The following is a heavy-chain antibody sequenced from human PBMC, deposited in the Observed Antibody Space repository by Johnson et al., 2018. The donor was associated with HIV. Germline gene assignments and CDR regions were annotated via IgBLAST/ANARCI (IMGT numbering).Heavy chain of an antibody. V-gene: IGHV3-64*01. Sequence: EVQLVESGGGVVRPGGSLRLSCAASGFTFDDYGMSWVSQAPGKGPEFVSAIRGNGGTTYYAKSVKGRLTISSDNSKKTVYLQIGSLRAQDMAVYYWARKDPADAFDIWGQGTMVTVSS. D-gene: IGHD2-15*01. J-gene: IGHJ3*02. CDR1: GFTFDDYG. CDR2: IRGNGGTT. CDR3: ARKDPADAFDI.